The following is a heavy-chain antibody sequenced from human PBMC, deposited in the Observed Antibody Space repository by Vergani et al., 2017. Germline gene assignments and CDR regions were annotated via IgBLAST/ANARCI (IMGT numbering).Heavy chain of an antibody. CDR1: GDSISSYY. V-gene: IGHV4-59*01. J-gene: IGHJ4*02. CDR3: ARWGLAARPFPTLD. CDR2: IYYSGST. Sequence: QMQLQESGPGLVKASETLSLTCTVSGDSISSYYWSWIRQPPGKGLEWIGYIYYSGSTNYNPSLKSRVTISVDTSKNQFSLKLSSVTAADTAVYYCARWGLAARPFPTLDWGQGTLVTVSS. D-gene: IGHD6-6*01.